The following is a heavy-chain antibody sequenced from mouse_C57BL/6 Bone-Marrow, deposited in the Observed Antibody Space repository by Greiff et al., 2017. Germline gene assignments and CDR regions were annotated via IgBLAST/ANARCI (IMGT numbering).Heavy chain of an antibody. V-gene: IGHV5-9-1*02. CDR3: TRDLYYYGSSYGFAY. CDR2: ISSGGDYI. CDR1: GFTFSSYA. D-gene: IGHD1-1*01. J-gene: IGHJ3*01. Sequence: EVQRVESGEGLVKPGGSLKLSCAASGFTFSSYAMSWVRQTPEKRLAWVAYISSGGDYIYYADTVKGRFTISRDKARNTLYLQMGSLKSKDTAMYYCTRDLYYYGSSYGFAYWGQGTLVTVSA.